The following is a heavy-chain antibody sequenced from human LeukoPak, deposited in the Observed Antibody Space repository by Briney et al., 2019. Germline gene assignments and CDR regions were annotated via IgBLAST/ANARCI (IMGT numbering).Heavy chain of an antibody. V-gene: IGHV4-61*02. J-gene: IGHJ4*02. Sequence: PSETLSLTCTVSGGSINSSSFYWSWIRQPAGKGLEWIGRIYTSGSTNCNPSLKSRVTISVDTSKNQFSLKLSSVTAADTAVYYCARGEMATIFPWNYWGQGTLVTVSS. CDR3: ARGEMATIFPWNY. D-gene: IGHD5-24*01. CDR1: GGSINSSSFY. CDR2: IYTSGST.